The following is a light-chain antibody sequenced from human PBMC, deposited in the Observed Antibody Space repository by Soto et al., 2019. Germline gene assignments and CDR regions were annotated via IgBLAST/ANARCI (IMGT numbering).Light chain of an antibody. V-gene: IGKV3-15*01. CDR1: QSVGTN. Sequence: EIVMTQSPATLSMSTGEGVTLSCRASQSVGTNLAWYQQRPGQAPRLLIYGTSTRGTAIPGRFSGSGSGTEFTLTISSLQSEDSAVYYCQQYKDWPPITFGQGTRLEIK. CDR3: QQYKDWPPIT. CDR2: GTS. J-gene: IGKJ5*01.